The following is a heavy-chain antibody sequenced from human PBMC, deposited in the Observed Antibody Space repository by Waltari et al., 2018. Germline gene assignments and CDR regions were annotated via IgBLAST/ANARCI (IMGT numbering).Heavy chain of an antibody. CDR1: GFAVSNNY. J-gene: IGHJ3*02. CDR3: ARDWAYGAFDI. CDR2: IYSDDST. D-gene: IGHD4-17*01. Sequence: EVQRVESGGGLIQPGGSLRLSCAASGFAVSNNYMRWVRQAPGKGLAWVSVIYSDDSTYYADSVKCRFTISRDNSKNTLYLQMNSLRAEDTAVYYCARDWAYGAFDIWGQGTMVTVSS. V-gene: IGHV3-53*01.